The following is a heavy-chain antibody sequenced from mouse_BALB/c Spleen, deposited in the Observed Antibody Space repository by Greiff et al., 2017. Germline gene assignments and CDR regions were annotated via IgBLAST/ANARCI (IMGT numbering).Heavy chain of an antibody. V-gene: IGHV5-17*02. Sequence: EVQLVESGGGLVQPGGSRKLSCAASGFTFSSFGMHWVRQAPEKGLEWVAYISSGSSTIYYADTVKGRFTISRDNPKNTLFLQMTSLRSEDTAMYYCARVGYSSWFAYWGQGTLVTVSA. CDR3: ARVGYSSWFAY. J-gene: IGHJ3*01. CDR1: GFTFSSFG. D-gene: IGHD2-3*01. CDR2: ISSGSSTI.